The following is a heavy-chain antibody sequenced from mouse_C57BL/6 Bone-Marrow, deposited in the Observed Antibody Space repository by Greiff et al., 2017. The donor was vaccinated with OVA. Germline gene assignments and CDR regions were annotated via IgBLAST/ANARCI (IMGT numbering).Heavy chain of an antibody. CDR2: ICPGSGST. J-gene: IGHJ1*03. V-gene: IGHV1-75*01. CDR1: GYTFTDYY. CDR3: ALMEREYWYFDV. Sequence: VKLQESGPELVKPGASVKISCKASGYTFTDYYINWVKQRPGQGLEWIGWICPGSGSTYYNEKFKGKATLTVAKSSSTAYMLLSSLTSEDSAVYFCALMEREYWYFDVWGTGTTVTVSS.